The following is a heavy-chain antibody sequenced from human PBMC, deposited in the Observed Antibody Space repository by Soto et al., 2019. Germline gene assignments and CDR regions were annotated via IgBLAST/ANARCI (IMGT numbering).Heavy chain of an antibody. D-gene: IGHD2-2*01. CDR3: ATVADIVVVPAAIGREYYYYYGMDV. Sequence: ASVKFSCKVSGYTLTELSMHWVRQAPGEGLEWMGGFDPEDGETIYAQKFQGRVTMTEDTSTDTAYMELSSLRSEDTAVYYCATVADIVVVPAAIGREYYYYYGMDVWGQGTTVTVSS. V-gene: IGHV1-24*01. J-gene: IGHJ6*02. CDR1: GYTLTELS. CDR2: FDPEDGET.